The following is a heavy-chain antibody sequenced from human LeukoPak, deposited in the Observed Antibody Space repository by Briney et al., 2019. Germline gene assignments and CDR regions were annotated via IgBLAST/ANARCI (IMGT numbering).Heavy chain of an antibody. CDR1: GFTFSSYG. CDR2: ISGSGGST. V-gene: IGHV3-23*01. CDR3: AKGAVIRGEYYFDY. J-gene: IGHJ4*02. Sequence: PGGTLRLSCAASGFTFSSYGMSWVRQAPGKGLEWVSGISGSGGSTYYADSVKGRFTISRDNSKNTLYLQMNSLRAEDTAVYYCAKGAVIRGEYYFDYWGQGTLVTVSS. D-gene: IGHD3-10*01.